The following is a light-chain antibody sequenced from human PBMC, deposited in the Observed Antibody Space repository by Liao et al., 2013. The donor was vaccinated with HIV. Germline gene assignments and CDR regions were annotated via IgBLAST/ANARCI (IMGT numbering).Light chain of an antibody. Sequence: SYELTQPPSVSVSPGQTARITCSGDALPKQYAYWYQQKPGQAPVLVIYKDSERPSGIPERFSGSNSGNTATLTISGTQAMDEAEYYCQAWDSSTMVFGGGTKLTVL. V-gene: IGLV3-25*02. J-gene: IGLJ2*01. CDR3: QAWDSSTMV. CDR1: ALPKQY. CDR2: KDS.